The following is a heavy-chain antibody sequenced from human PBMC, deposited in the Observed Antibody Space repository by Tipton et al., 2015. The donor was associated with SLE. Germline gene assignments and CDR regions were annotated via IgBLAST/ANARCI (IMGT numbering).Heavy chain of an antibody. D-gene: IGHD3-10*01. J-gene: IGHJ4*02. CDR2: LYYSGST. Sequence: TLSLTCTVSGGSISSHYWSWIRQPPGKGLEWFGYLYYSGSTNSIPSLKSRVTISVDTSKNQFSLKMSSVTAADTAVYYCARGVKSYYGSGSLNYWGQGTLVTVSS. CDR3: ARGVKSYYGSGSLNY. V-gene: IGHV4-59*11. CDR1: GGSISSHY.